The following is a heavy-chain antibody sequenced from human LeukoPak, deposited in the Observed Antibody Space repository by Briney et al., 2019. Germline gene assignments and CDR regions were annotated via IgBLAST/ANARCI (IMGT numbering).Heavy chain of an antibody. J-gene: IGHJ4*02. CDR3: ATSYDILIGYFGS. D-gene: IGHD3-9*01. Sequence: GGSLRLSCAASGFTFSSYGMHWVRQAPGKGLEWVAFIRYNGSNKYYADSVKGRFTIARDNANNSLYLQMDSLRVEDTAVYYCATSYDILIGYFGSWGQGTLVTVSS. CDR2: IRYNGSNK. CDR1: GFTFSSYG. V-gene: IGHV3-30*02.